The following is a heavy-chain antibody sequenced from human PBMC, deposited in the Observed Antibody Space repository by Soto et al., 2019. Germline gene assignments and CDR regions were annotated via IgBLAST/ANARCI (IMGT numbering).Heavy chain of an antibody. Sequence: GGSLSLSCAASGFTFSSYAMNWVRQSPGKGLEWVSSISGSGGSTDYADSVKGRFTISRDNSKNTLYLQMNSLRIEDTAVYYCAKSLSSSWYPEPHYWGQGTLVTVSS. V-gene: IGHV3-23*01. CDR3: AKSLSSSWYPEPHY. CDR1: GFTFSSYA. J-gene: IGHJ4*02. D-gene: IGHD6-13*01. CDR2: ISGSGGST.